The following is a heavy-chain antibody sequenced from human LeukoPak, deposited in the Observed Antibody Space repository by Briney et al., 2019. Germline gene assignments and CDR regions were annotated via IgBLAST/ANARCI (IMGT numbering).Heavy chain of an antibody. CDR3: ARVTYSSSSMSVDGFDI. V-gene: IGHV4-59*01. CDR1: GGSISSYY. CDR2: IYYTGST. J-gene: IGHJ3*02. Sequence: PSETLSLTCTVSGGSISSYYWTWIRQPPGKGLEWIAFIYYTGSTDYNPSLKSRVSMSVDTSKNQFSLNLNSVTPADTAVYYCARVTYSSSSMSVDGFDIWGQGTMVTVSS. D-gene: IGHD6-6*01.